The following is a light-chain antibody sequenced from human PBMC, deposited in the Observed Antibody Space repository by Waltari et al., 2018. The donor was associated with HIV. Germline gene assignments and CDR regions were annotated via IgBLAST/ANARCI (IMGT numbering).Light chain of an antibody. V-gene: IGLV1-44*01. Sequence: QSVLTQPPSASGTPGQRVIISCSGSTSNIGSNSVTWYKQLPGTAPKFLIYSNNQRPSGVPDRMFGSKSGTSASLVISGLQSEDEAVYHCAAWDDSLNGVVFGGGTKVTVL. J-gene: IGLJ2*01. CDR2: SNN. CDR3: AAWDDSLNGVV. CDR1: TSNIGSNS.